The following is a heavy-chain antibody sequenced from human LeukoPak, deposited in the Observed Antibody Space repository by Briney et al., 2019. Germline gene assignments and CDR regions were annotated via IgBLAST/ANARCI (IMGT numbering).Heavy chain of an antibody. CDR2: IYSGGST. CDR3: ARDRMVRGANNWFDP. V-gene: IGHV3-66*01. Sequence: PGGSLRLSCAASGFTVSSNYMSWVRQAPGKGLEWVSVIYSGGSTYYADSVKGRFTISRDNSKNTLYLQMNSLRAEDTAVYYCARDRMVRGANNWFDPWGQGTLVTVSS. D-gene: IGHD3-10*01. J-gene: IGHJ5*02. CDR1: GFTVSSNY.